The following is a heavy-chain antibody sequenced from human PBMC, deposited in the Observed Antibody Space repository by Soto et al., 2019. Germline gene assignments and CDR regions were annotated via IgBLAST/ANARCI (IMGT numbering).Heavy chain of an antibody. CDR3: ARGAGYCSGGSCYDYYYYMDV. D-gene: IGHD2-15*01. CDR1: GYTFTGYY. CDR2: INPNSGGT. Sequence: ASVKVSCKASGYTFTGYYMHWVRQAPGQGLEWMGWINPNSGGTNYAQKFQGWVTMTRDTSTSTAYMELSRLRSDDTAVYYCARGAGYCSGGSCYDYYYYMDVWGKGTTVTVSS. J-gene: IGHJ6*03. V-gene: IGHV1-2*04.